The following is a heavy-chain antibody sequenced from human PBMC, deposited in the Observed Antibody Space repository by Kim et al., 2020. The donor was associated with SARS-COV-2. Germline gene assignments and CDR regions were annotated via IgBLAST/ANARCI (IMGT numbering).Heavy chain of an antibody. V-gene: IGHV3-30*01. D-gene: IGHD4-4*01. Sequence: SVKSRFTISRDNSKNTLYLQMNSLRAEDTAVYYCARDTYGTPTVAGSFQHWGQGTLVTVSS. CDR3: ARDTYGTPTVAGSFQH. J-gene: IGHJ1*01.